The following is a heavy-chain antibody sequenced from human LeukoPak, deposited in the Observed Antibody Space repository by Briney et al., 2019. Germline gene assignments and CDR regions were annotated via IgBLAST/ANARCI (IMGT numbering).Heavy chain of an antibody. D-gene: IGHD5-24*01. V-gene: IGHV3-23*01. CDR2: ISGSGSST. Sequence: GSLSLSCAASRFTFSSYAMSWVRQAPGKGLEGVSVISGSGSSTYYADSVKGRFTISRDNSKNTLYLQMNSLRAEDTAVYYCAKEMATIRAFDFWGQGTMVTVSS. J-gene: IGHJ3*01. CDR1: RFTFSSYA. CDR3: AKEMATIRAFDF.